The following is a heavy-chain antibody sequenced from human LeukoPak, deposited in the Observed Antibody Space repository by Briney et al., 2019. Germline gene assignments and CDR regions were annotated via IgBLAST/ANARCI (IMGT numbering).Heavy chain of an antibody. CDR2: LSISSSYI. CDR3: ARGGRIVGVPTAIPHYGDYMDV. V-gene: IGHV3-21*01. CDR1: SFSFCSSS. Sequence: PGPSLSPARAPSSFSFCSSSTNSVRHAPRKWRGWVLSLSISSSYIFYAASVEGRLTTPRDSARNSLYLQMNRLRAGETAVYYCARGGRIVGVPTAIPHYGDYMDVWGKGTTVTVSS. J-gene: IGHJ6*03. D-gene: IGHD2-2*01.